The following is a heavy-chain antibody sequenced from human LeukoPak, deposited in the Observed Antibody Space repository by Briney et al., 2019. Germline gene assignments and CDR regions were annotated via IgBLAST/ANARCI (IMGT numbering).Heavy chain of an antibody. J-gene: IGHJ1*01. V-gene: IGHV3-9*01. D-gene: IGHD3-10*01. CDR2: ISWNSGSI. Sequence: GGSLRLSCAASGFTFDDYAMHWVRQAPGKGLEWVSGISWNSGSIGYADSVKGRFTNSRDNAKNSLYLQMNSLRAEDTALYYCAKAASGSSLLQHWGQGTLVTVSS. CDR3: AKAASGSSLLQH. CDR1: GFTFDDYA.